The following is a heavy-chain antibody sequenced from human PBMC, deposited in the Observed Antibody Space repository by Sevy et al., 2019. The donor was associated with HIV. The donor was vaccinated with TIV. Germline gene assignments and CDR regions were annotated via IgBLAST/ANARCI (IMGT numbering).Heavy chain of an antibody. V-gene: IGHV3-11*01. CDR2: ISSSADTI. CDR1: GFSISDYY. J-gene: IGHJ6*02. D-gene: IGHD4-17*01. Sequence: GGSLRLSCAASGFSISDYYMTWIRQAPGKGLQWISYISSSADTIYYADSVKGRFTVSRDNAKNSLYLQMTSLRAEDTAVYYCARDHVKDGDLGDYYYSAMDVWGQGTTVTVSS. CDR3: ARDHVKDGDLGDYYYSAMDV.